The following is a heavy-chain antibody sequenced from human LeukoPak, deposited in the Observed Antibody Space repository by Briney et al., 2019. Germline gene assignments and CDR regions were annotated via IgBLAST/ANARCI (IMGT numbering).Heavy chain of an antibody. CDR2: IIPIFGTA. J-gene: IGHJ5*02. Sequence: GASVKVSCKASGGTFSSYAISWVRQAPGQGPEWMGGIIPIFGTANYAQKFQGRVTITADESTSTAYMELSSLRSEDTAVYYCASQYCSSTSCYLSWFDPWGQGTLVTVSS. CDR1: GGTFSSYA. V-gene: IGHV1-69*13. CDR3: ASQYCSSTSCYLSWFDP. D-gene: IGHD2-2*01.